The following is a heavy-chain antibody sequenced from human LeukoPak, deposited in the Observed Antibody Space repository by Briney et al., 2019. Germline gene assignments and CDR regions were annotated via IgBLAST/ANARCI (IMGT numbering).Heavy chain of an antibody. CDR3: ARVPMVRGERRNYYFDY. CDR1: GYTFTSYY. V-gene: IGHV1-46*01. Sequence: ASVKVSCKASGYTFTSYYMHWVRQAPGQGLEWMGIINPSGGSTSYAQKFQGRVTMTRDTSTSTVYMELSSLRSEDTAVYYCARVPMVRGERRNYYFDYWGQGTLVTVSS. CDR2: INPSGGST. J-gene: IGHJ4*02. D-gene: IGHD3-10*01.